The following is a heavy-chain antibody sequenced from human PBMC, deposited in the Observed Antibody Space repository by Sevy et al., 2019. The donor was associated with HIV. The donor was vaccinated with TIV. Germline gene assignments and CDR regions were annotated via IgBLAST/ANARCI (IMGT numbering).Heavy chain of an antibody. CDR1: GFTFSGSA. J-gene: IGHJ4*02. Sequence: GGSLRLSCAASGFTFSGSAMHWVRQASGKGLEWVGRIRSKANSYATAYAASVKGRFTISRDDSKNTAYLQMNSLKTEDTAVYYCTSSMVPWWLNFDYWGQGTLVTVSS. CDR2: IRSKANSYAT. CDR3: TSSMVPWWLNFDY. D-gene: IGHD2-15*01. V-gene: IGHV3-73*01.